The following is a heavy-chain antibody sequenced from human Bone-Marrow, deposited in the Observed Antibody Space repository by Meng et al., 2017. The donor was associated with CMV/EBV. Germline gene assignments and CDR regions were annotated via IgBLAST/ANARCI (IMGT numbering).Heavy chain of an antibody. CDR3: ARQWSSSWYQLNYYYAMDV. Sequence: GESLKISCEASGYSFTNHWIGWVRQVPGKGLEWMGVIYPLDSDVRYSPSFQGQVTISADKYVSTAYLQWTSLKASDTAIYYCARQWSSSWYQLNYYYAMDVWGQGTTVTVSS. D-gene: IGHD6-13*01. J-gene: IGHJ6*02. V-gene: IGHV5-51*01. CDR2: IYPLDSDV. CDR1: GYSFTNHW.